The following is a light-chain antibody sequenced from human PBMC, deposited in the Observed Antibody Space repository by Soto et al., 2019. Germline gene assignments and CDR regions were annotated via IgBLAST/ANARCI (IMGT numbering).Light chain of an antibody. V-gene: IGLV2-14*03. CDR1: SSDVGGYDY. J-gene: IGLJ2*01. CDR2: DVS. CDR3: SSYTSTSTVI. Sequence: QSVLTQPASVSGSPGQSITISCTGTSSDVGGYDYVSWYQQLPGKAPKLMIFDVSNRPSGVSNRFSGSKSGITASLTISGLQAEDEADYYCSSYTSTSTVIFGGGTKLTVL.